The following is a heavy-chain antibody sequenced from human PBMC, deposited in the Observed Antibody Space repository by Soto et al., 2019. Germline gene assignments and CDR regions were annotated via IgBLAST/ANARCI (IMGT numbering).Heavy chain of an antibody. CDR1: GGTFSSYA. V-gene: IGHV1-69*13. D-gene: IGHD2-2*02. Sequence: SVKVSCKASGGTFSSYAISWVRQAPGQGLEWMGGIIPIFGTANYAQKFQGRVTITADESTSTAYMELSSLRSEDTAVYYCAGCSSTSCYTHYYYYGMDVWGQGXTVTVSS. CDR2: IIPIFGTA. CDR3: AGCSSTSCYTHYYYYGMDV. J-gene: IGHJ6*02.